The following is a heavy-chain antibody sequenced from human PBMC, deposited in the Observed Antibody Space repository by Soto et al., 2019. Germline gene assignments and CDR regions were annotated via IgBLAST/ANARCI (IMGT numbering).Heavy chain of an antibody. CDR3: ASGDIVVVVAAISHNYYYYYMDV. D-gene: IGHD2-15*01. Sequence: SETLSLTCAVYGGSFSGYYWSWIRQPPGKGLEWIGEINHSGSTNYNPSLKSRVTISVDTSKNQFSLKLSSVTAADTAVYYCASGDIVVVVAAISHNYYYYYMDVWGKGTTVTVSS. J-gene: IGHJ6*03. V-gene: IGHV4-34*01. CDR2: INHSGST. CDR1: GGSFSGYY.